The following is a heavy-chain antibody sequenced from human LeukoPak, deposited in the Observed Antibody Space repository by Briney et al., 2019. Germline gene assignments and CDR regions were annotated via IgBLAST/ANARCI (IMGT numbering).Heavy chain of an antibody. CDR2: ISASGSNP. J-gene: IGHJ3*01. Sequence: GGSLRLSCAASGFAFGSYGMSWVRQAPGKGLEWVAAISASGSNPHYSDSVKGRFLISRDNTENTVKSLRAEDTAVYFCAQDGYCSSAHCYTGAIEMRGQGTMVIVSS. CDR3: AQDGYCSSAHCYTGAIEM. CDR1: GFAFGSYG. D-gene: IGHD2-15*01. V-gene: IGHV3-23*01.